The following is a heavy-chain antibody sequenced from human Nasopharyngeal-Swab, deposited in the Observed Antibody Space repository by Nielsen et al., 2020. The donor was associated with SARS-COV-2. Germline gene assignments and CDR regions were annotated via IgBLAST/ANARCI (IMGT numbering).Heavy chain of an antibody. V-gene: IGHV4-39*01. Sequence: SETLSLTCTGAGGSISSSSYYWGWIRQPPGKGLEWIGSIYYSGSTYYNPSLKSRGTISVDTSKNQFSLKLSSVTAADTAVYYCARQPKQWLVQNPKLYFDYWGQGTLVTVSS. CDR1: GGSISSSSYY. D-gene: IGHD6-19*01. CDR3: ARQPKQWLVQNPKLYFDY. CDR2: IYYSGST. J-gene: IGHJ4*02.